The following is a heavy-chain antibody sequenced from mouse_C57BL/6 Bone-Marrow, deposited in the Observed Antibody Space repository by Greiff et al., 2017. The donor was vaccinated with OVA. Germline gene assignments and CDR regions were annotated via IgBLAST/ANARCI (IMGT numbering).Heavy chain of an antibody. J-gene: IGHJ4*01. CDR2: ISDGGSYT. V-gene: IGHV5-4*03. Sequence: EVQVVESGGGLVKPGGSLKLSCAASGFTFSSYAMSWVRQTPEKRLEWVATISDGGSYTYYPDNVKGRFTISRDNAKNNLYLQMSRLKSEDTAMYYCARRGTGDYYAMDYWGQGTSVTVSS. CDR1: GFTFSSYA. CDR3: ARRGTGDYYAMDY.